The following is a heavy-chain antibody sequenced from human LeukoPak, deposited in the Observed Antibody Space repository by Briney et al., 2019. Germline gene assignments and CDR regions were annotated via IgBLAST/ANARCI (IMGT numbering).Heavy chain of an antibody. CDR2: INPNSGGT. D-gene: IGHD4-17*01. CDR1: GYTFTGYY. Sequence: ASVKVSCKASGYTFTGYYMHWVRQAPGQGPEWMGWINPNSGGTNYAQKFQGRVTMTRDTSISSAYMELSRLRSDDTAVYYCARTGIDDYGDYIGFDYWGQGTLVTVSS. CDR3: ARTGIDDYGDYIGFDY. J-gene: IGHJ4*02. V-gene: IGHV1-2*02.